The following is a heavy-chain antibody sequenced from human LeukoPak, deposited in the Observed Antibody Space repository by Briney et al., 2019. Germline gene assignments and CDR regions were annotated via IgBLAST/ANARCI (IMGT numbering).Heavy chain of an antibody. Sequence: SETLSLTCTVSGGSISSYYWSWIRQPPGKGLEWIGYIYYSVSTNYNPSLKSRVTMSLDTSKNQFSLKLSSVTAADTAVYYCARSRWEPAFDFWGQGTLVTVSS. J-gene: IGHJ4*02. CDR2: IYYSVST. CDR1: GGSISSYY. CDR3: ARSRWEPAFDF. V-gene: IGHV4-59*01. D-gene: IGHD1-26*01.